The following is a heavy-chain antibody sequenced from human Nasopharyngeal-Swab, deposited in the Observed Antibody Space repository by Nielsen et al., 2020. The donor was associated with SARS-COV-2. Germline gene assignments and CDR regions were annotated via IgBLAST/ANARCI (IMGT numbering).Heavy chain of an antibody. D-gene: IGHD3-22*01. CDR3: ARDSPGTDSSGYDDAFDI. J-gene: IGHJ3*02. Sequence: GGSLRLSCAASGFTFSSYGMHWVRQAPGKGLEWVAVIWYDGSNKYYADSVKGRSTISRDNSKNTLYLQMNSLRAEDTAVYYCARDSPGTDSSGYDDAFDIWGQGTMVTVSS. CDR1: GFTFSSYG. V-gene: IGHV3-33*01. CDR2: IWYDGSNK.